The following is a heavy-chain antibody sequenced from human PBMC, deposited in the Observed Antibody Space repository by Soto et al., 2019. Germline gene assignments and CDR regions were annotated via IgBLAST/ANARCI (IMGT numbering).Heavy chain of an antibody. CDR1: GGSISSYY. CDR2: IYYSGST. V-gene: IGHV4-59*12. J-gene: IGHJ5*02. CDR3: ARGLGDSSSSWFDP. D-gene: IGHD6-13*01. Sequence: SETLSLTCTVSGGSISSYYWSWIRQPPGKGLEWIGYIYYSGSTNYNPSLKSRVTISVDTSKNQFSLKLSSVTAADTAVYYCARGLGDSSSSWFDPWGQGTLVTVSS.